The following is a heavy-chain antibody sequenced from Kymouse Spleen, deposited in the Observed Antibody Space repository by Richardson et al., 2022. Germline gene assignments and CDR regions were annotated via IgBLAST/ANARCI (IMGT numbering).Heavy chain of an antibody. Sequence: QVQLQESGPGLVKPSGTLSLTCAVSGGSISSSNWWSWVRQPPGKGLEWIGEIYHSGSTNYNPSLKSRVTISVDKSKNQFSLKLSSVTAADTAVYYCAREGYSSGWYPYYWLLLRYGRLGPRDHGHRLL. J-gene: IGHJ6*02. CDR1: GGSISSSNW. V-gene: IGHV4-4*02. D-gene: IGHD6-19*01. CDR3: AREGYSSGWYPYYWLLLRYGR. CDR2: IYHSGST.